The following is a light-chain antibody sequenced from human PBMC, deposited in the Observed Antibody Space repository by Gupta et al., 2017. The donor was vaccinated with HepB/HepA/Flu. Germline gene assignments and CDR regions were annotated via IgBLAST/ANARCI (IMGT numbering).Light chain of an antibody. J-gene: IGLJ3*02. CDR2: EVN. V-gene: IGLV2-18*02. CDR1: YNDIGSYNR. CDR3: RSYTPTTTAVV. Sequence: QSTLTQPPSVSGSPGQSVAISCTGTYNDIGSYNRVSWYQQPPGAAPKLIIYEVNNRPSGGPDRFSGSKSGNTASLTISXLXDEDEGXYYCCRSYTPTTTAVVFGGGTKLTVL.